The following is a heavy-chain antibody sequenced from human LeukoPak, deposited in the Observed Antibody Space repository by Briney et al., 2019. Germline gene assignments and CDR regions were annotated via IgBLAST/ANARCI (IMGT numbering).Heavy chain of an antibody. CDR3: ARGSGIAVAGTGLD. Sequence: SETLSLTCTVSGGSISSYYWSWIRQPPGKGLEWIGYVYYSGSTNYNPSLKSRVTISVDTSKNQFSLKLSSVTAADTAVYYCARGSGIAVAGTGLDWGQGTLVTVSS. CDR1: GGSISSYY. V-gene: IGHV4-59*01. CDR2: VYYSGST. D-gene: IGHD6-19*01. J-gene: IGHJ4*02.